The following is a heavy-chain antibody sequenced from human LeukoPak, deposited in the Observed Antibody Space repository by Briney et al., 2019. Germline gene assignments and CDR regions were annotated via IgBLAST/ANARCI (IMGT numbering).Heavy chain of an antibody. J-gene: IGHJ4*02. CDR1: GFTFSSYA. V-gene: IGHV3-23*01. CDR3: AKCVADYFDY. CDR2: ISGSGGST. D-gene: IGHD6-19*01. Sequence: GGSLRLSCAPSGFTFSSYAMSWVRQAPGKGLEWVSAISGSGGSTYYADSVKGRFAISRDNSKNTLYLQMNSLRAEDTAVYYCAKCVADYFDYWGQGTLVTVSS.